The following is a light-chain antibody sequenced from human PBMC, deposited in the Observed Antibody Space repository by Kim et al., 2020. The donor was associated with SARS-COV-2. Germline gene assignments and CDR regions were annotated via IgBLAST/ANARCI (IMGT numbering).Light chain of an antibody. CDR2: GAS. J-gene: IGKJ4*01. CDR1: QSVISNY. Sequence: LSPGERATLSCRASQSVISNYLAWYQQKPGQAPRLVIYGASSRATGIPDRFSGSGSGTDFTLTISRLEPEDFAVYYCQQYGSSSLTFGGGTKLEI. CDR3: QQYGSSSLT. V-gene: IGKV3-20*01.